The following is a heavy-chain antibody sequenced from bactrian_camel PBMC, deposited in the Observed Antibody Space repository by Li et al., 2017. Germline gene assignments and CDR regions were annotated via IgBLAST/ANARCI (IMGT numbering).Heavy chain of an antibody. V-gene: IGHV3S53*01. CDR2: INADDST. D-gene: IGHD1*01. J-gene: IGHJ4*01. CDR1: GATDSING. Sequence: HVQLVESGGDSVQAGGSLRLSCVASGATDSINGMGWFRQAPGKGREGVASINADDSTEYTPSVKGRFTISKDNAANTLYLQMNNLKPEDTAMYYCASSTHGFCYGSYSYWGQGTQVTVS. CDR3: ASSTHGFCYGSYSY.